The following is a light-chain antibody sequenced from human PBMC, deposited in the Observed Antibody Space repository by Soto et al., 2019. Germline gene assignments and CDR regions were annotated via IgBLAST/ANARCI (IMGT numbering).Light chain of an antibody. CDR1: QSINTF. J-gene: IGKJ1*01. V-gene: IGKV3-11*01. CDR2: DAS. CDR3: QQRSNWPWT. Sequence: EVLLTPSPATLSVSPGDSVTLSCRASQSINTFLAWYQQKPGQAPRLLIYDASNRATGIPARFSGSGSGTDFTLTISSLEPEDFAVYYCQQRSNWPWTFGQGTKVDIK.